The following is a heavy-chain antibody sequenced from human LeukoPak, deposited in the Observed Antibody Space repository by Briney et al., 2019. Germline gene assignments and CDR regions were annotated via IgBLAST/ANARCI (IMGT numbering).Heavy chain of an antibody. CDR2: LFTGGAGA. Sequence: GGSLRLSCTASGFTFNNYLMSWVRQAPGKGPDWVSVLFTGGAGALYADSVRGRFTISGDTSKTTLYLQMNGLRAEDTAVYYCAKECDYSPGHKFDLWGRGTLDTVSS. D-gene: IGHD3-10*01. CDR3: AKECDYSPGHKFDL. CDR1: GFTFNNYL. V-gene: IGHV3-23*03. J-gene: IGHJ5*02.